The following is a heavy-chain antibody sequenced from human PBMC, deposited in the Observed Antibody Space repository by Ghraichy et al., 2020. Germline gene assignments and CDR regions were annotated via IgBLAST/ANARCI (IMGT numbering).Heavy chain of an antibody. CDR1: GGSFSGYY. CDR3: ARERTEDA. Sequence: SETLSLTCAVYGGSFSGYYWSWIRQPPGKGLEWIGEINHSGSTNYNPSLKSRVTISVDTSKNQFSLKLSSVTAADTAVYYCARERTEDAWGQGTLVTVSS. J-gene: IGHJ5*02. V-gene: IGHV4-34*01. CDR2: INHSGST.